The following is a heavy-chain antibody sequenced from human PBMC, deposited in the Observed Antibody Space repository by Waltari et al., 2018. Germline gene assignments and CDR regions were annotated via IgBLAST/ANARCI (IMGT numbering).Heavy chain of an antibody. J-gene: IGHJ4*02. CDR2: VSSNGYNK. V-gene: IGHV3-30*18. D-gene: IGHD5-18*01. CDR1: GFTFSTFA. CDR3: AKDRGETACSNHFDY. Sequence: QVQLVDSGGGVVQPGRSLRLSCAASGFTFSTFAMHRVRQAPGKGLEWVALVSSNGYNKYSADSVKGRFTISRDNSKNTVFLQMNSLRAEDTAVYFCAKDRGETACSNHFDYWGQGTLVTVSS.